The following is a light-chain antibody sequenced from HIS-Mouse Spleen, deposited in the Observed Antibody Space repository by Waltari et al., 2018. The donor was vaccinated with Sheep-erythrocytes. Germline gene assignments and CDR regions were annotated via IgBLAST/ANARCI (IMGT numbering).Light chain of an antibody. J-gene: IGLJ3*02. CDR2: EGS. CDR1: SRDVGRYNL. Sequence: QSALTQPASVSGSPGQSLTISCTGTSRDVGRYNLVPCYQQHPGKAPKLMIYEGSKRPSGVSNRFSGSKSGNTASLTISGLQAEDEADYYCCSYAGSSTPWVFGGGTKLTVL. V-gene: IGLV2-23*01. CDR3: CSYAGSSTPWV.